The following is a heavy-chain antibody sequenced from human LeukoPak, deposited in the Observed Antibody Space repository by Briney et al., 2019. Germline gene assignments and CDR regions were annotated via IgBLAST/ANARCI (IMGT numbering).Heavy chain of an antibody. CDR2: ISYDGSNK. Sequence: PGGSLRLSCAASGFIFSNAWMSWVRQAPGKGLEWVAVISYDGSNKYYADSVKGRFTISRDNARNSLFLQMNSLRVEDTAVYYCGRDPVDYWGQGTLVTVSS. CDR3: GRDPVDY. CDR1: GFIFSNAW. J-gene: IGHJ4*02. V-gene: IGHV3-30*03.